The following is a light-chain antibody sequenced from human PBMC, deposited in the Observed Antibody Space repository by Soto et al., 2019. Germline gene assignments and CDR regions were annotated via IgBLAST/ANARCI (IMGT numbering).Light chain of an antibody. CDR1: HYIANY. V-gene: IGKV1-27*01. Sequence: DIQMTQSPSSLSASVGDIFTITCRASHYIANYFAWYLQTPGKVPKLLIYGASTLKSGVPSRFSGSGSGTDFTLTISSLQSEDFAVYYCQQYNNWPWTFGQGTKVDI. J-gene: IGKJ1*01. CDR2: GAS. CDR3: QQYNNWPWT.